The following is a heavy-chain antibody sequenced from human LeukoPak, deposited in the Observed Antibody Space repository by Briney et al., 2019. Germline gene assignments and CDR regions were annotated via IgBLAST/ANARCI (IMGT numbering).Heavy chain of an antibody. V-gene: IGHV3-7*01. Sequence: GGSLRLSCAASGFTFSNYWMGWVRRAPGKGLEWVASIKQDGSQKYYVDSVKGRFTISRDNAKNSLYLQMSSLRAEDTAVYYCARGDDSGYYDYFDYWGQGALVTVSS. J-gene: IGHJ4*02. CDR1: GFTFSNYW. CDR2: IKQDGSQK. D-gene: IGHD3-22*01. CDR3: ARGDDSGYYDYFDY.